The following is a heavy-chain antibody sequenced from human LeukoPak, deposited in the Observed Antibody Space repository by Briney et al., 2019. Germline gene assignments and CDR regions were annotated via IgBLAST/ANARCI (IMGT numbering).Heavy chain of an antibody. CDR1: GFTFSSYS. D-gene: IGHD4-17*01. CDR2: IGSGNTYI. V-gene: IGHV3-21*01. CDR3: ARDWHGDLFY. Sequence: PGGSLRLSCAASGFTFSSYSMNWVRQAPGKGLEWVSSIGSGNTYISYADSVKGRFTISRDNAKNSLYLQMSSLRAEDTAVYYCARDWHGDLFYWGQGTLVTVSS. J-gene: IGHJ4*02.